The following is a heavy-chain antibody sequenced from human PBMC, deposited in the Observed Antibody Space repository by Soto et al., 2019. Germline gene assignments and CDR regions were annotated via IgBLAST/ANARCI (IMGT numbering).Heavy chain of an antibody. CDR1: GFSFSSYT. CDR3: AREYRLAVVAPGY. Sequence: QVQLVESGGGLVQPGRSLRLSCAASGFSFSSYTMHWVRQTPGKGLERVAVISHDGGDKYYADSVKGRFTIPRDNSKNTLYLQMNSLRREDTSVYYCAREYRLAVVAPGYWGQGSLVTVSS. V-gene: IGHV3-30*04. J-gene: IGHJ4*02. CDR2: ISHDGGDK. D-gene: IGHD2-15*01.